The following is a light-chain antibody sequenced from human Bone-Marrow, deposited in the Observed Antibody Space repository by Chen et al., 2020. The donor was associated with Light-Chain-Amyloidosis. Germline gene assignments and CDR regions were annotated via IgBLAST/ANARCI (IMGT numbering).Light chain of an antibody. CDR3: QSADSSGTYEVI. Sequence: SCELTQPPSVSVSPGPTARITCSGDDLPTKYAYWYQQKPGQAPVLVIHRDTERPSGISERFSGSSSGTTATLTISGVQAEDEADYHCQSADSSGTYEVIVGGGTKLTVL. CDR2: RDT. J-gene: IGLJ2*01. V-gene: IGLV3-25*03. CDR1: DLPTKY.